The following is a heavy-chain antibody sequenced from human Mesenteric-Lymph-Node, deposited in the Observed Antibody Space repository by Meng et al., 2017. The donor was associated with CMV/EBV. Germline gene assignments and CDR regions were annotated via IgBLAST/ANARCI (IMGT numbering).Heavy chain of an antibody. CDR1: GFTFSDFT. J-gene: IGHJ3*02. Sequence: GGSLRLSCAASGFTFSDFTMHWVRQAPGKGLEYVSVITSDGVNTYYADSVKGSFTISRDNSKNTLYLQMNSLRAEDTAVYYCARDRGDAFDIWGQGTMVTVSS. CDR3: ARDRGDAFDI. CDR2: ITSDGVNT. D-gene: IGHD3-10*01. V-gene: IGHV3-64*02.